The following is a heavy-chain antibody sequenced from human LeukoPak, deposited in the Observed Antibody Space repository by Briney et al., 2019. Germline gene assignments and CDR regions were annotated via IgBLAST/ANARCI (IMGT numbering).Heavy chain of an antibody. CDR1: GFTFSSYA. D-gene: IGHD2-2*01. CDR2: ISGSGGST. CDR3: TELDCSSTSCHDY. J-gene: IGHJ4*02. V-gene: IGHV3-23*01. Sequence: GGSLRLSCAASGFTFSSYAMSWVRQAPGKGLEWVSGISGSGGSTYYADSVKGRFTISRDNSKNTLFLQMNSLRAEDTAVYYCTELDCSSTSCHDYWGQGTLVTVSS.